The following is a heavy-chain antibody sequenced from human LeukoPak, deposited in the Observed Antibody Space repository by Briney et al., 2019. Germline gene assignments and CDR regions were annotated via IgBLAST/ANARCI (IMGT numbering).Heavy chain of an antibody. J-gene: IGHJ4*02. CDR3: ARHNNWAFDY. CDR2: IHPNDAST. D-gene: IGHD1-20*01. CDR1: GYSFASYW. V-gene: IGHV5-51*01. Sequence: HGESLKISCKASGYSFASYWIGWVRQTSGKGLEWMAIIHPNDASTIYSPSFQGQVTISADRPITTAYLQWNTLQASDTAIYYCARHNNWAFDYWDRGTLLTVSS.